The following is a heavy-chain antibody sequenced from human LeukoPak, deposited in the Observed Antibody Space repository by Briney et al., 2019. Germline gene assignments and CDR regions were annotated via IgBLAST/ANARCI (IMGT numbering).Heavy chain of an antibody. Sequence: GGSLRLSCAASGFTFSSYGMHWVRQAPGKGLEWVALISYDGGNKYNADSVKGRFTISRDNSKNTLYLQMNSLRSEDTAVYYCARDNSVEDTAWWFDPWGQGTLVTVSS. J-gene: IGHJ5*02. CDR2: ISYDGGNK. CDR1: GFTFSSYG. CDR3: ARDNSVEDTAWWFDP. V-gene: IGHV3-30*03. D-gene: IGHD4-23*01.